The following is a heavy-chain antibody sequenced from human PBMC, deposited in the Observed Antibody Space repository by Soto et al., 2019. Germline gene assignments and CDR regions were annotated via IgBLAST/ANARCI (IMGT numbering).Heavy chain of an antibody. CDR2: IYPDDSYT. V-gene: IGHV5-51*01. CDR3: ARTAAAGKYYYGMDV. CDR1: GYSFSKYW. D-gene: IGHD6-13*01. Sequence: GESLKISCQGSGYSFSKYWIGWVRQMPGKDLEWMGIIYPDDSYTKYSPSLQGQVTISADKSISTAYLQWSSLKASDTAMYYCARTAAAGKYYYGMDVWGQGTTVTVSS. J-gene: IGHJ6*02.